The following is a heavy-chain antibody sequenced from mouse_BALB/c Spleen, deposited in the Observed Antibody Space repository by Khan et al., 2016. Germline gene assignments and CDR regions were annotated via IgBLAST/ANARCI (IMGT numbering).Heavy chain of an antibody. Sequence: VPLQQPGAELMKPGASVKISRKATGITFSRYWIEWVKERPGNGLEWIGASLHGRGSNDYNEKFKGQAIFTAGTSSNTAYIQLSGLTSEDSAVYYCARGADWGQGTLVTVSA. CDR3: ARGAD. CDR1: GITFSRYW. CDR2: SLHGRGSN. J-gene: IGHJ3*01. V-gene: IGHV1-9*01.